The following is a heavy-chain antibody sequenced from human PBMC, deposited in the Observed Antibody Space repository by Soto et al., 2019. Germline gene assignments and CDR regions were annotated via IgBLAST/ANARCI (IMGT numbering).Heavy chain of an antibody. CDR1: GFTFSDHY. V-gene: IGHV3-72*01. J-gene: IGHJ3*02. CDR3: ARVKLGYCSSTSCPRAFDI. Sequence: PGGSLRLSCAASGFTFSDHYMDWVRQAPGKGPEWVGRIKNKANSYTTEYAASVKGRFTISRDDSKNSLYLQMNSLKTEDTAVYYCARVKLGYCSSTSCPRAFDIWGQGTMVTVSS. D-gene: IGHD2-2*01. CDR2: IKNKANSYTT.